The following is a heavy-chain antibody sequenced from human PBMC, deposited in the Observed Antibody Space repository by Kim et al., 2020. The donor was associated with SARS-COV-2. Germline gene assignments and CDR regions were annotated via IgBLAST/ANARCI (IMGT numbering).Heavy chain of an antibody. Sequence: SETLSLTCTVYGGSISSSSYYWGWLRQPPGKGLEWIGSIYYSGSTYYNPSLKSRVTISVDTSKNQFSLKLSSVTAADTAVYYCARGGVPYYYYGMDVWGQRTTVTVSS. J-gene: IGHJ6*02. V-gene: IGHV4-39*01. D-gene: IGHD3-16*01. CDR1: GGSISSSSYY. CDR3: ARGGVPYYYYGMDV. CDR2: IYYSGST.